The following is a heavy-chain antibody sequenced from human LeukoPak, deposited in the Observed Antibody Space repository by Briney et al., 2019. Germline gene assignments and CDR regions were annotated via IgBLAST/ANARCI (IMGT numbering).Heavy chain of an antibody. J-gene: IGHJ4*02. Sequence: MTGESLKISCKGSGYSSTSYWIAWVRQMPGKGLEWMGIIYPGDSDTRYSPSFQGQVTISADKSVSTAYLQWSSLKASDTAMYYCARHVAGSSGYSGSVYFDCWGQGTLVTVSS. D-gene: IGHD3-22*01. V-gene: IGHV5-51*01. CDR2: IYPGDSDT. CDR1: GYSSTSYW. CDR3: ARHVAGSSGYSGSVYFDC.